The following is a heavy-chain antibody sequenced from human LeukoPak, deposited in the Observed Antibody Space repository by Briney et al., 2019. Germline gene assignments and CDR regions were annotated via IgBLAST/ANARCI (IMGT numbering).Heavy chain of an antibody. Sequence: GSLRLSSAASGFTFSDYYIHWIRHAPGKGLEWLSYISGNGRFIDYADSVKGRFTISRDNAQNLLFLQMNSLRAEDTAIYYCARDLNTGMDVWGRGTTVTVSS. CDR2: ISGNGRFI. CDR3: ARDLNTGMDV. V-gene: IGHV3-11*01. J-gene: IGHJ6*02. CDR1: GFTFSDYY. D-gene: IGHD2/OR15-2a*01.